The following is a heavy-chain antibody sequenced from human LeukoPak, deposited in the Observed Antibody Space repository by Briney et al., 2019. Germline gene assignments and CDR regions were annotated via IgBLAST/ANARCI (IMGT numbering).Heavy chain of an antibody. CDR3: ATGVVTGTSR. J-gene: IGHJ4*02. CDR2: IRSKTGGETK. Sequence: GGSLRLSCAVSRITFRNAWMSWARQAPGKGLEWVARIRSKTGGETKEYAVSVKGRFTISRDDSRSRLYLQMNSLKTEDTAVYYCATGVVTGTSRWGQGTLVTVSS. V-gene: IGHV3-15*05. D-gene: IGHD1-1*01. CDR1: RITFRNAW.